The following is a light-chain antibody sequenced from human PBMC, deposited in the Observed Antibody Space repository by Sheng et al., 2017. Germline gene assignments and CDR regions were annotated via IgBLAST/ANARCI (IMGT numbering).Light chain of an antibody. CDR3: QQRYYWPLT. CDR2: ETS. CDR1: QRISNY. J-gene: IGKJ4*01. V-gene: IGKV3-11*01. Sequence: EIVMTQSPATLSVSPGERATLSCRASQRISNYLAWYQQKPGQAPRLLLYETSRRATGIPARFSASGSGTDFTLTINSLEPEDFAVYYCQQRYYWPLTFGGGTKVKIK.